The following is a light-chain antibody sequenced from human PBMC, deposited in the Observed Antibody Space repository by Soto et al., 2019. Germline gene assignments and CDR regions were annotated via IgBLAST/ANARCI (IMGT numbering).Light chain of an antibody. Sequence: EIVLTQSPGTLSLSPGERATLSCTASQSVSSNNLAWYQQKPGQAPRLLIFGASSRATGIPDRFSGSGSGTDFTLTISRLEPEDFAVYSCQQYGRSPYTFGQGTKLEIK. V-gene: IGKV3-20*01. CDR1: QSVSSNN. J-gene: IGKJ2*01. CDR2: GAS. CDR3: QQYGRSPYT.